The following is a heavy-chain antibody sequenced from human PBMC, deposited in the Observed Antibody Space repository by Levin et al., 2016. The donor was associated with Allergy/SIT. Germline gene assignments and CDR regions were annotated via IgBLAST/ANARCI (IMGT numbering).Heavy chain of an antibody. J-gene: IGHJ5*02. CDR2: ISSSSSYI. CDR3: ASTYDFWSGYSYGWFDP. V-gene: IGHV3-21*01. D-gene: IGHD3-3*01. Sequence: GESLKISCAASGFTFSSYSMNWVRQAPGKGLEWVSSISSSSSYIYYADSVKGRFTISRDNAKKSLYLQMNSLRAEDTAVYYCASTYDFWSGYSYGWFDPWGQGTLVTVSS. CDR1: GFTFSSYS.